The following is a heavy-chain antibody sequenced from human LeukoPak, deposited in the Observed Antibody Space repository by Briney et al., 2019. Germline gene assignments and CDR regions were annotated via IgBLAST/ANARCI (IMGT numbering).Heavy chain of an antibody. Sequence: SVKVSCKASGFTFTSSAMQWVRQARGQRLEWIGWIVVGSGNTNYAQKFQESVTITRDMSTSTAYMELSSLRAEDTAVYYCASGGYYSLPTTFDYWGQGTLVTVSS. CDR2: IVVGSGNT. V-gene: IGHV1-58*02. D-gene: IGHD3-22*01. J-gene: IGHJ4*02. CDR1: GFTFTSSA. CDR3: ASGGYYSLPTTFDY.